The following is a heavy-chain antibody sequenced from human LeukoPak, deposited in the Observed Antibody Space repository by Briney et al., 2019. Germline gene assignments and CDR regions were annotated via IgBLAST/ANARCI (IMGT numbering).Heavy chain of an antibody. CDR1: RGSISRYY. Sequence: SETLSLTSTVSRGSISRYYWSWIRQPPGKGVKWIGYMYYSGSNKYNPSLKSRFTISVETSKNQFSLKLSSVTAADTAVYFCARKVAIGGYFDYWGQGTLVTVYS. D-gene: IGHD3-16*01. V-gene: IGHV4-59*01. CDR2: MYYSGSN. CDR3: ARKVAIGGYFDY. J-gene: IGHJ4*02.